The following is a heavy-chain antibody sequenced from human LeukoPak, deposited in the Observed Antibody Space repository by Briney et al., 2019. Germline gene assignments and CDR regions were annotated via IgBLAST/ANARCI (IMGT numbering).Heavy chain of an antibody. D-gene: IGHD2-2*02. V-gene: IGHV4-59*12. J-gene: IGHJ6*03. Sequence: SETLSLTCTVSGGSISSYYWSWIRQPPGKGLEWIGYIYYSGSTNYNPSLKSRVTISVDTSKNQFSLKLSSVTAADTAVYYCARESRGAYPYHMDVWGKGTTVTISS. CDR2: IYYSGST. CDR1: GGSISSYY. CDR3: ARESRGAYPYHMDV.